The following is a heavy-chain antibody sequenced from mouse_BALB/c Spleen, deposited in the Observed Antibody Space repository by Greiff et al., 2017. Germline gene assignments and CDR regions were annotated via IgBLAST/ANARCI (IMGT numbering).Heavy chain of an antibody. CDR2: IWGDGST. Sequence: QVQLKQSGPGLVAPSQSLSITCTVSGFSLTGYGVNWVRQPPGKGLEWLGMIWGDGSTDYNSALKSRLSISKDNSKSQVFLKMNSLQTDDTARYYCARDRDYDYDAMDYWGQGTSVTVSS. D-gene: IGHD1-1*02. J-gene: IGHJ4*01. CDR3: ARDRDYDYDAMDY. V-gene: IGHV2-6-7*01. CDR1: GFSLTGYG.